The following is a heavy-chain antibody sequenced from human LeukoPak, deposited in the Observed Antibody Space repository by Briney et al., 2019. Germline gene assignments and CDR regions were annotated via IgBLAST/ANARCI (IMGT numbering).Heavy chain of an antibody. J-gene: IGHJ4*02. D-gene: IGHD3-22*01. Sequence: GGSLRLSCAASGFTFSSYAMSWVRQAPGKGLEWVSTIGSSGDTTYYAGSVKGRFTISRDNAKNTLYLQMNSLRAEDTAVYYCARAYYYDSSVSCADYWGQGILVSVSS. CDR2: IGSSGDTT. CDR3: ARAYYYDSSVSCADY. CDR1: GFTFSSYA. V-gene: IGHV3-23*01.